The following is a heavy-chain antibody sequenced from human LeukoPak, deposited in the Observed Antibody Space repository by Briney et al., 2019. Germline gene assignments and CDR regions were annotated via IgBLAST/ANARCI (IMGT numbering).Heavy chain of an antibody. D-gene: IGHD4-17*01. CDR2: IYTGGGT. CDR3: VRGGQLRSLGYFDY. Sequence: GGSLRLSCAASGFTVSGNYMSWVRQAPGKGLEWVSVIYTGGGTYYADSVKDRFTISRDNSKNTLFLQMNSLKAEDTAVYYCVRGGQLRSLGYFDYWGQGTLVTVSS. V-gene: IGHV3-66*01. CDR1: GFTVSGNY. J-gene: IGHJ4*02.